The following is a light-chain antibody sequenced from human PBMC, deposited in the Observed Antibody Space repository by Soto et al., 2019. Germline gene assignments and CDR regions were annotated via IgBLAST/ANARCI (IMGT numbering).Light chain of an antibody. CDR1: QSISSW. CDR3: QQYNSYPWT. Sequence: DIQMTQSPSTLSASVGDRVTITCRASQSISSWLAWYQQKPGKSPKLLIYDASSLESGVPPRFSGSGSGTEFTLTISSLQPDDFETYYCQQYNSYPWTFGQGTKVEIK. V-gene: IGKV1-5*01. CDR2: DAS. J-gene: IGKJ1*01.